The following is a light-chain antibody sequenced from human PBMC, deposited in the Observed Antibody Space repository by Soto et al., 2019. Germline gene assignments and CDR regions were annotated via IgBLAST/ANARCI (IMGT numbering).Light chain of an antibody. Sequence: QSALTQPASVSGSPGQSITISCTGTSSDVGGYNYVSWYQQHPGKAPKLMIYEVSHRPSGVSNRFSGSKSGNTVSLTISGLQAEDEADDYCSSYTSSSTRGGVFGTGTKLTVL. J-gene: IGLJ1*01. V-gene: IGLV2-14*01. CDR1: SSDVGGYNY. CDR2: EVS. CDR3: SSYTSSSTRGGV.